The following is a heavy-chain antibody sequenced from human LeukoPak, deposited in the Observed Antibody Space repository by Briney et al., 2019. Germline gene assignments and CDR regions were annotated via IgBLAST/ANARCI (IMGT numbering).Heavy chain of an antibody. D-gene: IGHD3-10*01. V-gene: IGHV3-30*18. CDR3: AKDVSGLIFDY. J-gene: IGHJ4*02. CDR1: GFTFSSYG. Sequence: GGSLRLSCVASGFTFSSYGMHWVRQAPGKGLEWVAVISYDGSNKYYADSVKGRFTISRDNSKNTLYMQMNSLRAEDTAVYYCAKDVSGLIFDYWGQGTLVTVSS. CDR2: ISYDGSNK.